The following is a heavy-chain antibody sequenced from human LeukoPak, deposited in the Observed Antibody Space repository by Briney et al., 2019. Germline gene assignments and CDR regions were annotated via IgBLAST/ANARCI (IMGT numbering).Heavy chain of an antibody. V-gene: IGHV3-21*01. CDR1: GFTFSSYS. CDR2: ISSSSSYI. D-gene: IGHD6-13*01. Sequence: PGGSLRLSCAASGFTFSSYSMNWVRQAPGKGLEWVSSISSSSSYIYYADSVKGRFTISRDNAKNSLYLQMNSLRAEDTAVYYCARVGDKQLVPGGLYYFDYWGQGTLVTVSS. CDR3: ARVGDKQLVPGGLYYFDY. J-gene: IGHJ4*02.